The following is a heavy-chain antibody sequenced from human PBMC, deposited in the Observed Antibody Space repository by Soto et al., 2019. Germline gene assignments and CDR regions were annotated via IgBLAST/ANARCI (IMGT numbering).Heavy chain of an antibody. D-gene: IGHD4-17*01. CDR3: AKGRFFRDGDSVDY. J-gene: IGHJ4*02. Sequence: QVQLVESGGGVVQPGRSLRLSCAASGFTFSSYGMHWVRQAPGKGLEWVAVISYDGSNKYYADSVKGRFTISRDNSKNTLYLQMNSLRAEDTAVYYCAKGRFFRDGDSVDYWGQGTLVTVSS. V-gene: IGHV3-30*18. CDR1: GFTFSSYG. CDR2: ISYDGSNK.